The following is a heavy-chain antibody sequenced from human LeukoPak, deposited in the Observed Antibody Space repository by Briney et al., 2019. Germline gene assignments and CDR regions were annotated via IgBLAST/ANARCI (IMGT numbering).Heavy chain of an antibody. CDR2: INWNGGST. CDR1: GFTFDDYG. Sequence: GGSLRLSCAASGFTFDDYGMSWVRQAPGKGLQWVSGINWNGGSTGYADSVKGRFTISRDNARNSLYLQMNSLRAEDTALYYCARDYDSSGYSDAFDIWGQGTMVTVSS. D-gene: IGHD3-22*01. J-gene: IGHJ3*02. V-gene: IGHV3-20*04. CDR3: ARDYDSSGYSDAFDI.